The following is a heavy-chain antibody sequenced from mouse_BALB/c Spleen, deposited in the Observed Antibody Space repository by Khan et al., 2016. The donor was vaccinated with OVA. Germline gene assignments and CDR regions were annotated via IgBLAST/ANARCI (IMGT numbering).Heavy chain of an antibody. CDR3: ARSYGSWAMDY. J-gene: IGHJ4*01. V-gene: IGHV3-8*02. CDR1: GDSITSGF. CDR2: ITYSGNI. D-gene: IGHD1-1*01. Sequence: VQLKESGPSLVKPSQTLSLSCSVTGDSITSGFWNWIRKFPGNKFEYLGYITYSGNIYYYPSLKSRISITRDTSTSQYYLQLNPVTTEDTATYYCARSYGSWAMDYWGQGTSVTVSS.